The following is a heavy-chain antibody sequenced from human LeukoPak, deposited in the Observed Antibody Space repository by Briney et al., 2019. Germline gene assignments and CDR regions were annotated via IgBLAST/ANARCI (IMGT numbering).Heavy chain of an antibody. Sequence: ASVKVSCKAPGYTFTGYYMHWVRQAPGQGLEWMGWINPNSGGTNYAQKFQGRVTMTRDTSISTAYMELSRLRSDDTAVYYCARGGPITMVRGVINPDYWGQGTLVTVSS. D-gene: IGHD3-10*01. CDR1: GYTFTGYY. CDR3: ARGGPITMVRGVINPDY. V-gene: IGHV1-2*02. J-gene: IGHJ4*02. CDR2: INPNSGGT.